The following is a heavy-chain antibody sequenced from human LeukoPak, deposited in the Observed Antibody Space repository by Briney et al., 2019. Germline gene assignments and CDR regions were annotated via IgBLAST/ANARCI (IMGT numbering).Heavy chain of an antibody. CDR3: ARDAMYYDFWSGYYDY. CDR1: GFTFSSYS. Sequence: GGSLRLSCAASGFTFSSYSMNWVRQAPGKGLEWVSYISSSSSTIYYADSVKGRFTTSRDNAKNSLYLQMSSLRAEDTAVYYCARDAMYYDFWSGYYDYWGQGTLVTVSS. CDR2: ISSSSSTI. V-gene: IGHV3-48*04. D-gene: IGHD3-3*01. J-gene: IGHJ4*02.